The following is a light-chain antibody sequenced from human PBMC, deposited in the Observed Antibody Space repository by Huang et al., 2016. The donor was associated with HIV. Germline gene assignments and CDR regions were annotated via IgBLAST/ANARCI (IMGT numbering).Light chain of an antibody. V-gene: IGKV3-15*01. CDR1: QSVDSN. CDR3: QQYYNWPPRYT. CDR2: AAS. J-gene: IGKJ2*01. Sequence: EIVMTQSPATLSVSPGERANLSCRASQSVDSNLAWYQLKPDEAPRRVIYAASTRATGIPPRFSGIGSGTEFTLTITSLQSEDFAVYCCQQYYNWPPRYTFGQGTKLEIK.